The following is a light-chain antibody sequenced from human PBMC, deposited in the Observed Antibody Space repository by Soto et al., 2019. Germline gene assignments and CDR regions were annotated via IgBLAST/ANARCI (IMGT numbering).Light chain of an antibody. J-gene: IGKJ4*01. CDR1: QGISNS. V-gene: IGKV1-17*03. CDR3: LQYNSYPFT. CDR2: GAS. Sequence: DIQMTQSPSAMSASLGDRVTITCRASQGISNSLAWFQQKPGRVPKRLIYGASTLQSWAPSRFSGSASGAAFTLTISSLQHEDFATYYCLQYNSYPFTFGGGTKVDIK.